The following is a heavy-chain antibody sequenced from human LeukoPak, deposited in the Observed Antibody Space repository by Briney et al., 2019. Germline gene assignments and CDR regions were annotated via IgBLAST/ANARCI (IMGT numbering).Heavy chain of an antibody. CDR1: GGSISSYY. V-gene: IGHV4-59*01. Sequence: SETLSLTCTVSGGSISSYYWSWIRQPPGKGLEWIGYIYYSGSTNYNPSLKSRVTISVDTSKNQFSLELSSVTAADTAVYYCARGGVGWFGALGDWFDPWGQGTLVTVSS. CDR2: IYYSGST. CDR3: ARGGVGWFGALGDWFDP. J-gene: IGHJ5*02. D-gene: IGHD3-10*01.